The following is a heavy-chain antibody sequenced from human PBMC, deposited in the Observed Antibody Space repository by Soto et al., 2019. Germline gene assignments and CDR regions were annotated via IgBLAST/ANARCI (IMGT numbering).Heavy chain of an antibody. J-gene: IGHJ6*03. V-gene: IGHV4-59*01. CDR1: GGSISSYY. Sequence: QVQLQESGPGLVKPSETLSLTCTVSGGSISSYYWSWIRQPPGKGLEWIGYIYYSGSTNSNPSLNSRVTISVDTSKNQSSLKLSSVTAADTAVYYCAREGTTNNYYYYYMDVWGKGTTVTVSS. D-gene: IGHD1-1*01. CDR3: AREGTTNNYYYYYMDV. CDR2: IYYSGST.